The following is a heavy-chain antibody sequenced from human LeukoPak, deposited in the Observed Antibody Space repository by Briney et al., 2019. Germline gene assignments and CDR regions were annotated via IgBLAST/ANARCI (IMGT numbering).Heavy chain of an antibody. V-gene: IGHV4-61*02. Sequence: PSETLSLTCTVSGDSISSGSYFWNWIRQPAGKGLEWIGRIYTSGSTNYNPSLKSRVTISVDTSKNQFSLKLSSVTAADTAVYYCARAFAGAAHDYWGQGTLVTVSS. CDR2: IYTSGST. CDR3: ARAFAGAAHDY. D-gene: IGHD3-16*01. CDR1: GDSISSGSYF. J-gene: IGHJ4*02.